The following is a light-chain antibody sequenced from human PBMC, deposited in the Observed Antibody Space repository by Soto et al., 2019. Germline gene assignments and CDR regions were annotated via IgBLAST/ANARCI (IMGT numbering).Light chain of an antibody. CDR3: QQLNSYLALT. CDR1: QDISSY. Sequence: DIQLTQSPSFLSASVGDRVTITCRASQDISSYLAWYQQKPGKAPKLLIYAASTLQSGVPPRFSGSGSGTEFTLTISRLQPEDFATYYCQQLNSYLALTFGGGTKV. CDR2: AAS. V-gene: IGKV1-9*01. J-gene: IGKJ4*01.